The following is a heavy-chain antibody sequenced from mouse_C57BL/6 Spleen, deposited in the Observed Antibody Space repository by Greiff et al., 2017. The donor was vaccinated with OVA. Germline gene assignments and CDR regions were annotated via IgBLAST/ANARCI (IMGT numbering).Heavy chain of an antibody. D-gene: IGHD2-3*01. V-gene: IGHV5-9-1*02. CDR1: GFTFSSYA. Sequence: EVQGVESGEGLVKPGGSLKLSCAASGFTFSSYAMSWVRQTPEKRLEWVAYISSGGDYIYYADTVKGRFTISRDNARNTLYLQMSSLKSEDTAMYYCTRGLLPYYYAMDYWGQGTSVTVSS. J-gene: IGHJ4*01. CDR2: ISSGGDYI. CDR3: TRGLLPYYYAMDY.